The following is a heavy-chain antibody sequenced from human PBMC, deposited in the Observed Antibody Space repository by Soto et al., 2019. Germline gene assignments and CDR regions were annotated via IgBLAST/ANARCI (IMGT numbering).Heavy chain of an antibody. CDR1: GFTFSSYS. V-gene: IGHV3-48*02. CDR3: ARDLNGYSGYGMDV. J-gene: IGHJ6*02. D-gene: IGHD5-12*01. Sequence: LRLSCAASGFTFSSYSMNWVRQAPGKGLEWVSYISSSSSTIYYADSVKGRFTISRDNAKNSLYLQMNSPRDEDTAVYYCARDLNGYSGYGMDVWGQGTTVTVSS. CDR2: ISSSSSTI.